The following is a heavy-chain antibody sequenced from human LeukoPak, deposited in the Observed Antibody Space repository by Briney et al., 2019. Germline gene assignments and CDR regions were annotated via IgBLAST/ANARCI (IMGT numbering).Heavy chain of an antibody. V-gene: IGHV3-15*01. Sequence: GGSLRLFCAASGFTFRNAWMSWVRQAPRKGLEWVGHLQSKTDGGTTDYAAPVKGRFTISRGDSKNTLYRQINSLKTEDTAVYYCTTCRWSYPGGQYCFQHWGQGTLVTDSS. CDR2: LQSKTDGGTT. CDR1: GFTFRNAW. CDR3: TTCRWSYPGGQYCFQH. J-gene: IGHJ1*01. D-gene: IGHD1-26*01.